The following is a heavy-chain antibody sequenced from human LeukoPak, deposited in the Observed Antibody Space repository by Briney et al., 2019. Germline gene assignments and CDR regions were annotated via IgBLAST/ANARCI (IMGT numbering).Heavy chain of an antibody. V-gene: IGHV4-30-4*01. CDR1: GGSISRGDSY. J-gene: IGHJ4*02. Sequence: SRSLSPTCTLSGGSISRGDSYWGWIRHPPGKGLEWIGYIYFSGSTYYNPSLKSRVTISVDTSKNQFSLQLSSVTAADTAVYYCATGYVVAATFDYCGQGTLVTVSS. D-gene: IGHD2-15*01. CDR2: IYFSGST. CDR3: ATGYVVAATFDY.